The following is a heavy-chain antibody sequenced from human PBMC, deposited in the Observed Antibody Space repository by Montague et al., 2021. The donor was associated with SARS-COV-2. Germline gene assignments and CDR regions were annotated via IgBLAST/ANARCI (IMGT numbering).Heavy chain of an antibody. Sequence: SETLSLTCTVPGDSFNSPKYYCAWIRQPPGKGLEWIGSSYYSGTTYDNPSLRSQVTMSVDTSKTQFSLKMNSVTAADAAVYYCARGSYGSGSYHAFDIWSQGTVVAVSS. CDR3: ARGSYGSGSYHAFDI. CDR1: GDSFNSPKYY. J-gene: IGHJ3*02. CDR2: SYYSGTT. V-gene: IGHV4-39*01. D-gene: IGHD3-10*01.